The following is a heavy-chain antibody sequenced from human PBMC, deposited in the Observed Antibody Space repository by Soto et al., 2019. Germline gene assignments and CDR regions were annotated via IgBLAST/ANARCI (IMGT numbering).Heavy chain of an antibody. CDR2: IYYSGST. Sequence: SETLSLTCTVSGGSISGNYWTWIRQPPGKGLEWVGYIYYSGSTNYNPSLKSRVTISIDTSKNQFSLKLTSVTAVDTAVYYCARRKIQGPIDYWGQGTLVTVSS. J-gene: IGHJ4*02. V-gene: IGHV4-59*12. CDR1: GGSISGNY. CDR3: ARRKIQGPIDY.